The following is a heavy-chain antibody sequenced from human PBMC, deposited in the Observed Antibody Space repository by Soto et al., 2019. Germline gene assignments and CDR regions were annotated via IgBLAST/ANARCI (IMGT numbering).Heavy chain of an antibody. J-gene: IGHJ6*02. CDR1: GCSISSGNYY. D-gene: IGHD3-10*01. CDR2: IFYSGTT. V-gene: IGHV4-30-4*01. Sequence: QVQLQESGPGLVKPSQTLSLTCNVSGCSISSGNYYWTWLRQPPGKGLEGIGNIFYSGTTYYNQSHESRISTSIDSSNNQFSVKVSSVTAADTAVYYGARESGWFAEFNYYYKGMDLWSQGIMVTVSS. CDR3: ARESGWFAEFNYYYKGMDL.